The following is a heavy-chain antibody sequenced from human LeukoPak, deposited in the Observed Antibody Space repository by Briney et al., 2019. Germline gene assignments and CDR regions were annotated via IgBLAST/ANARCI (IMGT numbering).Heavy chain of an antibody. CDR2: IHYSGST. V-gene: IGHV4-59*01. CDR1: GDSISSYY. Sequence: SETLSLTCTVSGDSISSYYWSWIRQPPGKGLECIGYIHYSGSTNYNPSLESRVTMSVETSKNQFSLKLTSVTAADTALYYCASAGYRYGFRGNFDFWGHGTLVTVTS. J-gene: IGHJ4*01. CDR3: ASAGYRYGFRGNFDF. D-gene: IGHD5-18*01.